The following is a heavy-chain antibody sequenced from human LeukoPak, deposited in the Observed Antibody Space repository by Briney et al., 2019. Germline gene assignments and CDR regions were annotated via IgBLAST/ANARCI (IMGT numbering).Heavy chain of an antibody. J-gene: IGHJ4*02. CDR1: DDSVSSSRYY. V-gene: IGHV4-61*01. CDR3: ASYYNVVFDY. D-gene: IGHD3-10*01. Sequence: SETLSLTCTVSDDSVSSSRYYWTWIRQPPGKGLEWIGYIYHGSATYNPSLESRVTLSMDTSKNQYSLKMTSVTAADTAVYYCASYYNVVFDYWGQGTLVTVSS. CDR2: IYHGSA.